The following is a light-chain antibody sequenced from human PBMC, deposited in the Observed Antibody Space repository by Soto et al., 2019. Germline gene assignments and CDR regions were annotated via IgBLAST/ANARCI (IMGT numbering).Light chain of an antibody. V-gene: IGLV1-51*01. CDR3: ATWDDSLRAGV. CDR1: SSNVASNY. J-gene: IGLJ3*02. Sequence: QSVLTQPPSVSAAPGQKVTLSCSGSSSNVASNYVSWYHQLPGRAPKLLIYEDNKRPSGIPDRFSGSKTCTSATLGITGLQTGDEADYYCATWDDSLRAGVFGGGTKLTVL. CDR2: EDN.